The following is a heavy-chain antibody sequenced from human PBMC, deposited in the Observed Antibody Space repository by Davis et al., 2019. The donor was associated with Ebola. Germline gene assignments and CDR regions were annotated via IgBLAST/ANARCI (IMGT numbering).Heavy chain of an antibody. CDR1: GFTFSSYT. D-gene: IGHD6-13*01. Sequence: SLKISCAASGFTFSSYTMTWVRQAPGKGLEWISGISWNTNVTGYADSVRGRFTISRDNAKNSVFLQMNSLRVEDAALYYCAKGRGGSIAASLNYWGQGTVVIVSS. CDR3: AKGRGGSIAASLNY. J-gene: IGHJ4*02. CDR2: ISWNTNVT. V-gene: IGHV3-9*01.